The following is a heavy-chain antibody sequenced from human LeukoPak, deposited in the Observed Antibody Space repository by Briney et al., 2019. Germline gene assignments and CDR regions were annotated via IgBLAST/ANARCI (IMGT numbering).Heavy chain of an antibody. J-gene: IGHJ6*02. Sequence: ASVKVSCKASGYTFTGYYMHWVRQAPGQGLEWMGWINPNSGGKNYAQKFQGRVTMTRDTSISTAYMELSRLRSDDTAVYYCATHTHYYDSSGPKSYGMDVWGQGTTVTVSS. CDR3: ATHTHYYDSSGPKSYGMDV. V-gene: IGHV1-2*02. D-gene: IGHD3-22*01. CDR2: INPNSGGK. CDR1: GYTFTGYY.